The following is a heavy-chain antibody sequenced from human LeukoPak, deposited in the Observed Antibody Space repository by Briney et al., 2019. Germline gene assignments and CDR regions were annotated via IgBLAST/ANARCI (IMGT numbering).Heavy chain of an antibody. CDR2: INSEGTST. Sequence: GGSLRLSCAASGFTFSYYWMHWVRQAPGKGLVWVSRINSEGTSTSFADSMKGRFTVSRDNAKNTLYLQMNSLRPEDTAVYYCVRSYRDLTGYYNHFDYWGQGNLVTVSS. V-gene: IGHV3-74*01. CDR1: GFTFSYYW. D-gene: IGHD3-9*01. CDR3: VRSYRDLTGYYNHFDY. J-gene: IGHJ4*02.